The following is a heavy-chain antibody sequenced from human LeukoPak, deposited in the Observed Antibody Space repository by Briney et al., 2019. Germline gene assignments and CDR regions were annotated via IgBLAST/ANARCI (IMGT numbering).Heavy chain of an antibody. CDR2: IIPIFGTA. Sequence: ASVKVSCKASGGTFSSYAISWVRQAPGQGLEWMGGIIPIFGTANYAQKFQGRVTITADESTSTAYMELSSLRSEDTAVYYCARGGQFHHDAFDIWGQGTMVTVSS. V-gene: IGHV1-69*13. D-gene: IGHD5-12*01. CDR3: ARGGQFHHDAFDI. J-gene: IGHJ3*02. CDR1: GGTFSSYA.